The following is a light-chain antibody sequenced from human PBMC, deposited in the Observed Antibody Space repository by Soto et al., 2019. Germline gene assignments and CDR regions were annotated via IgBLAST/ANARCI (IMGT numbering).Light chain of an antibody. CDR1: QSVSGN. CDR3: QQYNNWPPT. CDR2: GAS. J-gene: IGKJ5*01. Sequence: EIVMTQSPATQSVSPGERATLSCRGSQSVSGNLAWYQQKPGQAPRLLIYGASTRATGIPARFSGSGSGTDFTLTISSLQSEDFALYYCQQYNNWPPTFGQGTRLEIK. V-gene: IGKV3-15*01.